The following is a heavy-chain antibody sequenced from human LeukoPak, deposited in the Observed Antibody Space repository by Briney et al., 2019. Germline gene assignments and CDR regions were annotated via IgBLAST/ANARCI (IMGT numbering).Heavy chain of an antibody. J-gene: IGHJ4*02. CDR1: GFTFSSYS. Sequence: GGSLRLSCAASGFTFSSYSMNWVRQAPGKGLEWVSYISSSSSTIYYADSVKGRFTISRDNAKNSLYLQMNSLRAEDTAVYYCARVEVESWTLPFDYWGQGTLVTVSS. CDR3: ARVEVESWTLPFDY. D-gene: IGHD2-15*01. V-gene: IGHV3-48*01. CDR2: ISSSSSTI.